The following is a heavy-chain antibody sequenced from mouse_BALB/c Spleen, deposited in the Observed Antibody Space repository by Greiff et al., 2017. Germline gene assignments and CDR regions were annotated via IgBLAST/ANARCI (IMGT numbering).Heavy chain of an antibody. J-gene: IGHJ4*01. D-gene: IGHD2-3*01. Sequence: VQLKESGAELVKPGASVKLSCTASGFNIKDTYMHWVKQRPEQGLEWIGRIDPANGNTKYDPKFQGKATITADTSSNTAYLQLSSLTSEDTAVYYCARVLFLYYAMDYWGQGTTVTVSS. CDR2: IDPANGNT. V-gene: IGHV14-3*02. CDR1: GFNIKDTY. CDR3: ARVLFLYYAMDY.